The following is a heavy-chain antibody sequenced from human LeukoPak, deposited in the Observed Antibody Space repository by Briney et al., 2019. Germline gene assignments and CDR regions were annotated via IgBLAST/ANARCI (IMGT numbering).Heavy chain of an antibody. CDR2: IKQDGSEK. CDR1: GFTLSSYL. CDR3: ERERGEDFWSGKYYNYYYMDV. V-gene: IGHV3-7*01. Sequence: VGSLRLSCAASGFTLSSYLMSCVRQAPGKGLECGANIKQDGSEKYYVDSVKGQFTISKDNSKNSLYLQMNSLRAEDTAVYYCERERGEDFWSGKYYNYYYMDVWGKGTTVTVSS. D-gene: IGHD3-3*01. J-gene: IGHJ6*03.